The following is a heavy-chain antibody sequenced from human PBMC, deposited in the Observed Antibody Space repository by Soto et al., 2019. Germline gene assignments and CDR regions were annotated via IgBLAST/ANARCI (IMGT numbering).Heavy chain of an antibody. V-gene: IGHV1-2*04. CDR2: INPNSGGT. Sequence: ASLKVSCKSSGYTLTGYYMHWVRQAPGQGLEWMGWINPNSGGTNYAQKFQGWVTMTRDTSISTAYMELSRLRSDDTAVYYCARLSRGYSYGLDAFDIWGQGTMVNVS. J-gene: IGHJ3*02. D-gene: IGHD5-18*01. CDR1: GYTLTGYY. CDR3: ARLSRGYSYGLDAFDI.